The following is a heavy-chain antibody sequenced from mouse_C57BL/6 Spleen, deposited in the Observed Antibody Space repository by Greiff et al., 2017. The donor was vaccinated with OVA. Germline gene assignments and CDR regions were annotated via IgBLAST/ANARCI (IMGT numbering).Heavy chain of an antibody. V-gene: IGHV2-6*01. J-gene: IGHJ4*01. CDR3: ARRHEVYAMDY. Sequence: VQLVESGPGLVAPSQSLSITCTVSGFSLTSYGVDWVRQSPGQGLEWLGVIWGVGSTNYNSALKSRLSISKDNSKSQVFLKMNSLQTDDTAMYYCARRHEVYAMDYWGQGTSVTVSS. D-gene: IGHD3-2*01. CDR1: GFSLTSYG. CDR2: IWGVGST.